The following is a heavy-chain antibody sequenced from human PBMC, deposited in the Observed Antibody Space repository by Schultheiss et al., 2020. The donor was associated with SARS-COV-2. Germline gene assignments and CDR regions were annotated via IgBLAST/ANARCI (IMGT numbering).Heavy chain of an antibody. CDR2: IYTGGAA. Sequence: GGSLRLSCAASGFSVSDNYMSWVRQAPGKGLEWVSTIYTGGAAYYADSVKGRFTLSRDNARNTLSLQMNSLSAGDTAIYYCARALGGLRAGFDYWGQGTLVTVSS. J-gene: IGHJ4*02. D-gene: IGHD3-16*01. V-gene: IGHV3-53*01. CDR3: ARALGGLRAGFDY. CDR1: GFSVSDNY.